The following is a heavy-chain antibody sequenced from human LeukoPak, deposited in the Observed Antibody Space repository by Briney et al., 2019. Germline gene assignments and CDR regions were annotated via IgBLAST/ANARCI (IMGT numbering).Heavy chain of an antibody. CDR3: ARVWPTPNS. V-gene: IGHV3-64*01. CDR1: GFTFSSYA. D-gene: IGHD1-1*01. CDR2: ISSNGGST. Sequence: GGSLRLSCAASGFTFSSYAMHWVRQAPGKGLEYVSAISSNGGSTYYANSVKGRFTISRDNSKNTLYLQMGSLRAEDMAVYYCARVWPTPNSWGQGTLVTVSS. J-gene: IGHJ4*02.